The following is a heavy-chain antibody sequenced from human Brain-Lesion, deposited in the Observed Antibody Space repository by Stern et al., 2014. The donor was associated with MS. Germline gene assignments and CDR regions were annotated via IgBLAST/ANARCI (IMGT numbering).Heavy chain of an antibody. V-gene: IGHV1-2*04. Sequence: QVQLLESGAEVKKPGASVKVSCKASGYTFTGYYMHWVRQAPGQGLEWMGWINPKSGGTNYAQKFQGWFTMTRDTSINTAYMELSRLRSDDTAVYYCATYYYDSTGYNDFWGQGTLVTVSS. D-gene: IGHD3-22*01. J-gene: IGHJ4*02. CDR2: INPKSGGT. CDR3: ATYYYDSTGYNDF. CDR1: GYTFTGYY.